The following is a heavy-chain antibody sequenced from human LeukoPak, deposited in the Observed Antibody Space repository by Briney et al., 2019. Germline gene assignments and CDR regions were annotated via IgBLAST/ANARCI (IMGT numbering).Heavy chain of an antibody. J-gene: IGHJ4*02. CDR1: GFTFSSYA. D-gene: IGHD5-18*01. CDR2: ISGSGGST. CDR3: ARDLGGDSYGSKYFDY. V-gene: IGHV3-23*01. Sequence: GGSLRLSCAASGFTFSSYAMSWVRQAPGKGLEWVSAISGSGGSTYYADSVKGRFTISRDNAKNSLYLQMNSLRAEDTAVYYCARDLGGDSYGSKYFDYWGQGTLVTVSS.